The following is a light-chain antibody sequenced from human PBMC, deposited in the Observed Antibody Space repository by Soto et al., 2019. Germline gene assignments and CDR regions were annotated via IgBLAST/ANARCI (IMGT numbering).Light chain of an antibody. J-gene: IGKJ1*01. Sequence: DIPLTQSPSFLSASVGDRVTITCRASQGISTYLAWYQQKPGKAPKLLIYAASTLQSGVPSSFSGSGSGTEFTLTISSLQPEDFATYYCQQLNSYPWTFGQGTKVEIK. CDR2: AAS. V-gene: IGKV1-9*01. CDR1: QGISTY. CDR3: QQLNSYPWT.